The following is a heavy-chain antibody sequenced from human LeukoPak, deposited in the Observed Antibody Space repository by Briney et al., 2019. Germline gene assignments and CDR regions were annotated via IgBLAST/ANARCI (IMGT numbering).Heavy chain of an antibody. V-gene: IGHV3-11*01. CDR3: ARDASSGSYCDY. Sequence: GGSLRLSCAASGFTFSQYWMSWIRQAPGKGLEWVSYISSSGSTIYYADSVKGRFTISRDNAKNSLYLQMNSLRAEDTAVYYCARDASSGSYCDYWGQGTLVTVSS. CDR1: GFTFSQYW. CDR2: ISSSGSTI. D-gene: IGHD3-10*01. J-gene: IGHJ4*02.